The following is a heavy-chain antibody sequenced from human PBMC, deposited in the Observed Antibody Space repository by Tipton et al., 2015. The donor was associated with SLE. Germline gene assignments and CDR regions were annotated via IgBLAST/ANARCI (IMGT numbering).Heavy chain of an antibody. CDR1: RFTFSSYA. J-gene: IGHJ4*02. CDR3: AKDDNVDPFGGAVAYYFEY. V-gene: IGHV3-23*01. CDR2: ISGSGGST. D-gene: IGHD4-23*01. Sequence: SLRLSCAASRFTFSSYAMSWVRQAPGKGLEWVSTISGSGGSTYYADSVKGRFTISRDNSKNTLYLQMNSLRAEDTAVYYCAKDDNVDPFGGAVAYYFEYWGQGTLVTVSS.